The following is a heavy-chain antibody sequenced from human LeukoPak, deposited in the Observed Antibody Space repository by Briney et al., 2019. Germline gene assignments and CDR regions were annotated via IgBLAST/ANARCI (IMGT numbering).Heavy chain of an antibody. CDR2: ISNSGGST. CDR3: AKGLERESRLDS. J-gene: IGHJ4*02. Sequence: PGGSLRLSCAASGSTFSGSAMYWVRQAPGKGLEWVSGISNSGGSTYYADSVKGRFTISRDNSKNTLYLQMNSLRAEDTALYYCAKGLERESRLDSWGQGTLVTVSS. CDR1: GSTFSGSA. D-gene: IGHD1-1*01. V-gene: IGHV3-23*01.